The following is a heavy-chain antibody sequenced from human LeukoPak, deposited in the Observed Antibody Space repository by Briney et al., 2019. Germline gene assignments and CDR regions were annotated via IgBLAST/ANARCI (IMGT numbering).Heavy chain of an antibody. Sequence: ASVKVSCTASGYTFTSYDINWVRQATGQGLEWMGWMNPNSGNTGYAQRFQGRVTMTRNTSISTAYMELSGLRSDDTTVYYCARAYRSLYYYYYYMDVWGKGTTVTISS. V-gene: IGHV1-8*01. CDR3: ARAYRSLYYYYYYMDV. D-gene: IGHD6-13*01. J-gene: IGHJ6*03. CDR1: GYTFTSYD. CDR2: MNPNSGNT.